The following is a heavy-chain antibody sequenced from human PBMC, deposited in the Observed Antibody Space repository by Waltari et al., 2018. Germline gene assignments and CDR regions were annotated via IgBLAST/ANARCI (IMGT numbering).Heavy chain of an antibody. V-gene: IGHV3-7*01. CDR3: ARDNWGPDY. CDR1: GCTFTRYG. Sequence: EVQLVESGGALVQPGGSLRLSCAASGCTFTRYGMTGVRQAPGRGVEWLDNIGIEINYVDSGRGRFTISRDNAKNAVYLQMNSLRAEDTAVYYCARDNWGPDYWGQGTLVTVSS. J-gene: IGHJ4*02. CDR2: IGIEI. D-gene: IGHD7-27*01.